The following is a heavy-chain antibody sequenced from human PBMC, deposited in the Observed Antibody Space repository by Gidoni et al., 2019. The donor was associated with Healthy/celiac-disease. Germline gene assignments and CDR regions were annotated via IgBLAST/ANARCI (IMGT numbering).Heavy chain of an antibody. Sequence: EVQLVESGGGLVKPGGSLRLSCAASGFTFSSYSMNWVRQAPGKGLEWVSSISSSSSYIYYADSVKGRFTISRDNAKNSLYLQMNSLRAEDTAVYYCARGIKGLRYFDWLPLDAFDIWGQGTMVTVSS. CDR1: GFTFSSYS. D-gene: IGHD3-9*01. CDR3: ARGIKGLRYFDWLPLDAFDI. CDR2: ISSSSSYI. V-gene: IGHV3-21*01. J-gene: IGHJ3*02.